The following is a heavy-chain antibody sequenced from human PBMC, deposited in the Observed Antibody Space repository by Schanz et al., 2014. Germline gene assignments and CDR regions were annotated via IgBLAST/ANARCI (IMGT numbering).Heavy chain of an antibody. D-gene: IGHD2-8*02. CDR3: APMWGYCTATACQILEVLDV. Sequence: QVQLVQSGDEVKKPGASVKVSCKTSGYTFSDYGITWVRQAPGQGLEWVGWISPYTGNTHYFDKMEGRVTMTTDTSTSTAYMELRSLRSDATAMYYCAPMWGYCTATACQILEVLDVWGQGTMVTVSS. J-gene: IGHJ3*01. CDR2: ISPYTGNT. V-gene: IGHV1-18*01. CDR1: GYTFSDYG.